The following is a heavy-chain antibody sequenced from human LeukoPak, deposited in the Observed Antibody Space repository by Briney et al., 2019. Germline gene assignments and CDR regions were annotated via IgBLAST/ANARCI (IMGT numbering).Heavy chain of an antibody. V-gene: IGHV1-2*02. CDR1: GYTFTGYY. D-gene: IGHD3-3*01. J-gene: IGHJ4*02. CDR3: ARDDTYYDFWSGLDY. Sequence: ASVKVSCKASGYTFTGYYMHWVRQAPGQGLEWMGWINPNSGGTNYAQKFQGRVTMTRDTSISTAYMELSRLGSDDTAVYYCARDDTYYDFWSGLDYWSQGTLVTVSS. CDR2: INPNSGGT.